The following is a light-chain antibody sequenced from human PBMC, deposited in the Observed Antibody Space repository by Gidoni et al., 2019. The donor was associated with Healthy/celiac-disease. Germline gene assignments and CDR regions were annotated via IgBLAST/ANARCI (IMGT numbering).Light chain of an antibody. CDR1: QIVSSY. Sequence: EIVLTQSPATLSLSPGERATLSCRASQIVSSYLAWYQQKPGQATRLLIYDASNRATGIPARFSGSGSGTDFTLTISSLEPEDFAVYYCQQRSNWPPYVTFGPXTKVDIK. CDR2: DAS. J-gene: IGKJ3*01. CDR3: QQRSNWPPYVT. V-gene: IGKV3-11*01.